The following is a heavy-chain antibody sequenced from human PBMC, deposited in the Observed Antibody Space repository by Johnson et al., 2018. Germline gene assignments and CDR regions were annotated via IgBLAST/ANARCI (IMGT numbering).Heavy chain of an antibody. CDR2: ISGSGGST. J-gene: IGHJ6*02. V-gene: IGHV3-23*04. Sequence: VQLVESGGGLVQPGGSLRLSCAASGFTFSSYAMSWVRQAPGKGLEWVSTISGSGGSTYYADSVKGRFTISRDNSKNTLYLQMNSLRGDDTAVYYCAKDQERWLVRGGRTYGMDVWGQGTTVTVSS. D-gene: IGHD6-19*01. CDR1: GFTFSSYA. CDR3: AKDQERWLVRGGRTYGMDV.